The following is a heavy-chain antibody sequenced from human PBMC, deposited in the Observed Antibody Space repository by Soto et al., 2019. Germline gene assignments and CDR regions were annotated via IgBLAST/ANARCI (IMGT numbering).Heavy chain of an antibody. V-gene: IGHV1-18*01. J-gene: IGHJ4*02. CDR3: ARDNPPLGY. Sequence: GASVKVSCKASGYTFIKNGIAWVRQAPGQGLEWMGWISAYNGNTNYAQKLQGRVTMTTDTSTSTAYMELRSLRSDDTAVYYCARDNPPLGYWGQGTLVTVSS. CDR2: ISAYNGNT. CDR1: GYTFIKNG.